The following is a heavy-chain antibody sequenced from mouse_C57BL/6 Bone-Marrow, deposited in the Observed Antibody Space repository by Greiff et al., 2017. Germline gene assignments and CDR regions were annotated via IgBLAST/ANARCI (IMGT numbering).Heavy chain of an antibody. CDR1: GYTFTSYG. J-gene: IGHJ2*01. CDR2: IYPRSGNT. V-gene: IGHV1-81*01. D-gene: IGHD1-1*01. Sequence: QVQLQQSGAELARPGASVKLSCKASGYTFTSYGISWVKQRTGQGLEWIGEIYPRSGNTYYNEKFKGKATLTADKSSSTAYMELRSLTSEDSAVYFCASPYYYGSSYNDWGQGTTLTVSS. CDR3: ASPYYYGSSYND.